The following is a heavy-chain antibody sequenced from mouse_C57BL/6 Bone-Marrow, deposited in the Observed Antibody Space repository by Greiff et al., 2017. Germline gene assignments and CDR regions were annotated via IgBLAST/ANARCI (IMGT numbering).Heavy chain of an antibody. Sequence: EVKLVESGGGLVKPGGSLKLSCAASGFTFSSYAMSWVRQTPEKRLEWVATISDGGSYTYYPDNVKGRFTISRDNAKNNLYLQMSHLKSEDTAMYYCARTPYYYGSSFFDYWGQGTTLTVSS. CDR3: ARTPYYYGSSFFDY. CDR2: ISDGGSYT. V-gene: IGHV5-4*03. CDR1: GFTFSSYA. D-gene: IGHD1-1*01. J-gene: IGHJ2*01.